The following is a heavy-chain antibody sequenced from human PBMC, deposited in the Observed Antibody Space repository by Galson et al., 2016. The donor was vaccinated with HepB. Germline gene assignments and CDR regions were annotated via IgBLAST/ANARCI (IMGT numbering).Heavy chain of an antibody. J-gene: IGHJ6*02. V-gene: IGHV3-21*06. D-gene: IGHD5-24*01. CDR2: ISTSGNYI. Sequence: SLRLSCAASGFTFSNYIMNWVRQAPGKGLEWVSSISTSGNYIFYVDSVKGRFTISRDNVKNSLFLQMNSLRAEETAVYYCAREDAYNFGGPRPNYGMDVWGQGTTVTVSS. CDR1: GFTFSNYI. CDR3: AREDAYNFGGPRPNYGMDV.